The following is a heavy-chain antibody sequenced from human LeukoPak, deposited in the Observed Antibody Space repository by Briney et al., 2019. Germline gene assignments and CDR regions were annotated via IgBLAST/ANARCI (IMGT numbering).Heavy chain of an antibody. Sequence: KPSETLSLTCTVSGGSISSYYWSWIRQPPGKGLEWIGYIYYSGSTNYNPSLKSRVTISVDTSKNQFSLKLSSVTAADTAVYYCARLKPMVAYFDYWGQGTLVTVSS. V-gene: IGHV4-59*08. CDR1: GGSISSYY. D-gene: IGHD4/OR15-4a*01. CDR3: ARLKPMVAYFDY. J-gene: IGHJ4*02. CDR2: IYYSGST.